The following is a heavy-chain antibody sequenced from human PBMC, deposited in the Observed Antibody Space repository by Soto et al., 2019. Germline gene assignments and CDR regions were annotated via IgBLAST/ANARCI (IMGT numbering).Heavy chain of an antibody. D-gene: IGHD2-21*02. CDR1: GGSISSYY. J-gene: IGHJ3*02. V-gene: IGHV4-59*08. Sequence: QVQLQESGPGLVKPSETLSLTCTVSGGSISSYYWSWIRQPPGKGLEWIGHIYYSGSTNYNPSLKSRVTISVDTSKHQFSLKLSSVTAAETAVYYCARHTYCGGDCYYDAFDIWGPGTMVTVSS. CDR3: ARHTYCGGDCYYDAFDI. CDR2: IYYSGST.